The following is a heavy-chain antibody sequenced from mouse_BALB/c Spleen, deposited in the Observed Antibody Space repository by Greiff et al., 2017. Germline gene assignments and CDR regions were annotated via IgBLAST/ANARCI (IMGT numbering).Heavy chain of an antibody. J-gene: IGHJ4*01. D-gene: IGHD2-1*01. Sequence: EVKLVESGGGLVQPGGSLKLSCAASGFTFSSYTMSWVRQTPEKRLEWVAYISNGGGSTYYPDTVKGRFTISRDNAKNTLYLQMSSLKSEDTAMYYCARRVRYGNGYAMDYWGQGTSVTVSS. CDR2: ISNGGGST. V-gene: IGHV5-12-2*01. CDR3: ARRVRYGNGYAMDY. CDR1: GFTFSSYT.